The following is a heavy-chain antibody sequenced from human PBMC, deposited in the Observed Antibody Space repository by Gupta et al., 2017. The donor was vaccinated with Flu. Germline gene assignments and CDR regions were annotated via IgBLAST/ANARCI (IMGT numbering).Heavy chain of an antibody. CDR1: GFTFSSYG. J-gene: IGHJ4*02. CDR2: ISSSSSTI. CDR3: ARDLGGYSYGEFDY. D-gene: IGHD5-18*01. Sequence: EVQLVESGGGLVQPGGSLRLSCAAAGFTFSSYGLNWVRQAPGKGLEWVSYISSSSSTIYYADSVKGRFTISRDNAKNSLYLQMNSLRDEDTAVYYCARDLGGYSYGEFDYWGQGTLVTVSS. V-gene: IGHV3-48*02.